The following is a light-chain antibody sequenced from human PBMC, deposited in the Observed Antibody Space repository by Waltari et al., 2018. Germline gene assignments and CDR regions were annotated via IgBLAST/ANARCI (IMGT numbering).Light chain of an antibody. J-gene: IGKJ1*01. CDR1: QSITKY. CDR3: QKYGSSPAT. CDR2: DAS. V-gene: IGKV3-20*01. Sequence: EIMLTQSPGTLSLSPGERATLSCRASQSITKYLAWYQQKPGQAPRLLIYDASIRATGIPDRFSGSGYGTDFSLTISRLEPEDYAVYYCQKYGSSPATFGRGTKVEIK.